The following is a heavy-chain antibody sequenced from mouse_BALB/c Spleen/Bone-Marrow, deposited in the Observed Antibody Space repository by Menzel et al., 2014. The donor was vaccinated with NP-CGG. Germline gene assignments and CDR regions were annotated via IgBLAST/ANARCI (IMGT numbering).Heavy chain of an antibody. V-gene: IGHV1-80*01. CDR1: GYAFSSYW. J-gene: IGHJ2*01. CDR2: IYPGDGDT. CDR3: AFGNYDFDY. D-gene: IGHD2-1*01. Sequence: VQLQQSGAELVRPGSSVKISCKASGYAFSSYWMNWVKQRPGQGLEWIGQIYPGDGDTNYSGKFKGKATLTADESSSTAYMQLRSLTSEDSAVYFCAFGNYDFDYWGQGTTLTVSS.